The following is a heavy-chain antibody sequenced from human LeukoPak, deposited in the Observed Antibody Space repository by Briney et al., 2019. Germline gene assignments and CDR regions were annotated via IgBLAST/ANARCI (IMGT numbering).Heavy chain of an antibody. CDR1: GYTFTSYY. Sequence: ASVKVSCKASGYTFTSYYMHWVRQAPGQGLKWMGIINPSGGSTSYAQKFQGRVTMTRDTSTSTVYMELSSLRSEDTAVYYCARKAWSGYYCDYWGQGTLVTVSS. CDR2: INPSGGST. CDR3: ARKAWSGYYCDY. J-gene: IGHJ4*02. V-gene: IGHV1-46*01. D-gene: IGHD3-3*01.